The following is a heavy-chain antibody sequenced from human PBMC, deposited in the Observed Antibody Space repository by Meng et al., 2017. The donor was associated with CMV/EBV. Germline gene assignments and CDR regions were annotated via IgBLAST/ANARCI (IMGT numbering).Heavy chain of an antibody. CDR1: GFTFSSYE. D-gene: IGHD6-13*01. CDR3: ARGSSSWYPTYYYYGMDV. Sequence: GESLKISCAASGFTFSSYEMNWVRQAPGKGLEWVSYISSSGSTIYYADSVKGRFTISRDNAKNLLYLQMNSLRAEDTAVYYCARGSSSWYPTYYYYGMDVWGQGTTVTVS. CDR2: ISSSGSTI. V-gene: IGHV3-48*03. J-gene: IGHJ6*02.